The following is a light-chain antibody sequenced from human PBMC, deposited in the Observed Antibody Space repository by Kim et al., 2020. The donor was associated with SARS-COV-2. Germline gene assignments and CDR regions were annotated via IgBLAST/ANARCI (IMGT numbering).Light chain of an antibody. V-gene: IGLV2-14*03. CDR3: ISFTTSDTWV. J-gene: IGLJ3*02. CDR2: DVT. CDR1: TSDVGRYDY. Sequence: GQSITMSCTVTTSDVGRYDYVSCFQQHPGRTPKVIIYDVTGRPSGVSNRFSGSKSGNTASLTISGLQAEDEADYYCISFTTSDTWVFGGGTQLTVL.